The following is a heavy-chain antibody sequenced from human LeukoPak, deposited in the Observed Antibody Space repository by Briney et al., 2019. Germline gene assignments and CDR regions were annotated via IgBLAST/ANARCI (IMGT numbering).Heavy chain of an antibody. J-gene: IGHJ4*02. D-gene: IGHD2-15*01. CDR2: INPNSGGT. V-gene: IGHV1-2*02. CDR3: AKDGYCSGGTCYYLLFDF. Sequence: ASVKVSCKASGYTFTGYYIHWVRRAPGQGLQWMGWINPNSGGTKYAQSFQGRVTMTRDTAISTAYMELSRLTSDDTAVYYCAKDGYCSGGTCYYLLFDFWGQGSLVTVSS. CDR1: GYTFTGYY.